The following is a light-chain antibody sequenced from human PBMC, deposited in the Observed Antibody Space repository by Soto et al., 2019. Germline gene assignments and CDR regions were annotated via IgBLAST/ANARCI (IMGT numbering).Light chain of an antibody. Sequence: DIQMTQSPSSLSASVGDSLTITCRASQGISSWVAWYQHKPGRAPKLLIYAASSLQSGVPSRFSGSGSGTDFTLTISSLQPEDFGTYYCQQSSSSPFTLGGGTKVEIK. CDR2: AAS. CDR3: QQSSSSPFT. J-gene: IGKJ4*01. V-gene: IGKV1-12*01. CDR1: QGISSW.